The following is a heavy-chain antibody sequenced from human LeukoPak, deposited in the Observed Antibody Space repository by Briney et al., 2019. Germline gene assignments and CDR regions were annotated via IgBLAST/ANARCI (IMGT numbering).Heavy chain of an antibody. D-gene: IGHD4-17*01. V-gene: IGHV4-39*07. Sequence: SETLSLTCTVSGGSISSSSYYWGWIRQPPGKGLEWIGEISNGGNTNYNPSLKSRVTMSIDKSKNQFSLNLSSVTAADTAVYYCASSDYYSLDFWGQGNLVTVSS. J-gene: IGHJ4*02. CDR1: GGSISSSSYY. CDR3: ASSDYYSLDF. CDR2: ISNGGNT.